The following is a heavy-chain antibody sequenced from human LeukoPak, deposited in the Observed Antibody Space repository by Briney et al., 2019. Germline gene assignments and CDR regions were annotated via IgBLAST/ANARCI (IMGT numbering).Heavy chain of an antibody. Sequence: SETLSLTCTVSGDSIASSSYFWGWIRQPPGKGLEWIGSIYYSGTSYCNPSLKSRVTISVGTPKSQFSLQLSSVTAADTAVYYCARAPDPNSSGWYYFDDWGQGTLVTVSS. V-gene: IGHV4-39*01. CDR2: IYYSGTS. D-gene: IGHD6-19*01. CDR3: ARAPDPNSSGWYYFDD. CDR1: GDSIASSSYF. J-gene: IGHJ4*02.